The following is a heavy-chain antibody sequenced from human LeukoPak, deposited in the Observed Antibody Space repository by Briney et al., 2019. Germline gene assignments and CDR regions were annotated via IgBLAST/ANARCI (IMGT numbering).Heavy chain of an antibody. D-gene: IGHD5-12*01. Sequence: GGSLRLSCAASGFTFTSYAMSWVRQAPGKGLEWVSAFSGSGGETYYADSVKGRFTISRDNSKNTLYLQMNSLRAEDTAVYYCAKSLIGSGYGWAPFDCWGQGTRLTVSS. CDR1: GFTFTSYA. V-gene: IGHV3-23*01. CDR3: AKSLIGSGYGWAPFDC. CDR2: FSGSGGET. J-gene: IGHJ4*02.